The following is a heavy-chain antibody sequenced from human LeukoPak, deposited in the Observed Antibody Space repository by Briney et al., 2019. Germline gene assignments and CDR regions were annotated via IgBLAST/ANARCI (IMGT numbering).Heavy chain of an antibody. Sequence: GESLKISCKGSGYSFSRYWIVWVRQMPGEGLEWMGIIYPGDSDIRYGPSFQGQVTISADKSINTAYLQWNSLKASDTAMYYCAVLVITGGSYYWGQGTLVTVSS. D-gene: IGHD3-22*01. V-gene: IGHV5-51*01. J-gene: IGHJ4*02. CDR1: GYSFSRYW. CDR2: IYPGDSDI. CDR3: AVLVITGGSYY.